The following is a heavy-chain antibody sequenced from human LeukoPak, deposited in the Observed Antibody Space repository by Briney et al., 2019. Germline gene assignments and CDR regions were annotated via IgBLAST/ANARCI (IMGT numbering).Heavy chain of an antibody. CDR3: ARGSSLAYYVDV. J-gene: IGHJ6*03. CDR2: INTDGGTT. V-gene: IGHV3-74*01. D-gene: IGHD3-16*02. CDR1: GFTFSSYW. Sequence: GGSLRLSCVASGFTFSSYWMHWVRRARGKGPVWVSRINTDGGTTTYADSVKGRFTISRDNAKNTLYLQMNSLRAEDTAVYYCARGSSLAYYVDVWGKGTTVTVSS.